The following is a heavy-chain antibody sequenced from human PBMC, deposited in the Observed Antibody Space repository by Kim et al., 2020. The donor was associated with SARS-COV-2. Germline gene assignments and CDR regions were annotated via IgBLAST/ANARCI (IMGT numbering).Heavy chain of an antibody. V-gene: IGHV3-30*07. D-gene: IGHD3-22*01. J-gene: IGHJ4*02. CDR3: ARIYYYDSSGEDHFDY. Sequence: SVKGRFTISRDNSKNTLYLQMNSLRAEDTAVYYCARIYYYDSSGEDHFDYWGQGTLVTVSS.